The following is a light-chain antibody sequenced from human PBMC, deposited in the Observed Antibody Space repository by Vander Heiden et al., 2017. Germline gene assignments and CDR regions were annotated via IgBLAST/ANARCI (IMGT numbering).Light chain of an antibody. CDR1: QSVLHSSNNKNY. V-gene: IGKV4-1*01. CDR2: WAS. Sequence: DIVMTQSPDSLAVSLGERATINCKSSQSVLHSSNNKNYLAWYQQKPGQPPNLLIYWASTRESGVPDRFSGSGSGTDFTLAISSLQAEDVSVYYCQQYYTTPHTFGQGTKLEIK. CDR3: QQYYTTPHT. J-gene: IGKJ2*01.